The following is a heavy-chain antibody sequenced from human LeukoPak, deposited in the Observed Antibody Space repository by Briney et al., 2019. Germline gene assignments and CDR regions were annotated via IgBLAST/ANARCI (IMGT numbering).Heavy chain of an antibody. D-gene: IGHD5-18*01. CDR3: ARDRRGYSYGQDY. J-gene: IGHJ4*02. V-gene: IGHV3-21*01. CDR2: ISSSSSYI. CDR1: GFTFSSYS. Sequence: PGGSLRLSCAASGFTFSSYSMNWVRQAPGRGLEWVSSISSSSSYIYYADSVKGQFTISRDNAKNSLYLQMNSLRAEDTAVYYCARDRRGYSYGQDYWGQGTLVTVSS.